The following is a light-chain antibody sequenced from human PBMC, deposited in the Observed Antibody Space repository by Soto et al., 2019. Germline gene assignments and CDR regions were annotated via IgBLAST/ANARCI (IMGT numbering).Light chain of an antibody. V-gene: IGLV2-14*03. CDR1: SSDVGGYNY. J-gene: IGLJ1*01. CDR2: DVT. CDR3: SSYTTSNTRQIV. Sequence: QSVLTQPASVSGSPGQSITISCTGTSSDVGGYNYVSWYQHHPGKAPKLIIYDVTNRPSGVSNPFSGSKSGNTASLTISGHQPGDEADYYCSSYTTSNTRQIVFGTGTKVTVL.